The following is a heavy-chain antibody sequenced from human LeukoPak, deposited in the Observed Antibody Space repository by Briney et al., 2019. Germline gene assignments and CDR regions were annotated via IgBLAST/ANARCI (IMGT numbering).Heavy chain of an antibody. V-gene: IGHV3-53*04. CDR2: IYSAGST. Sequence: GGSLRLSCAASEFTVSSNYMSWVRQAPGKGLEWVSLIYSAGSTYYSDSVKGRFTISRHNSRNTPYLQMNSLRAEDTAVYYCARHIGFDAFDIWGQGTMVTVSS. CDR1: EFTVSSNY. J-gene: IGHJ3*02. CDR3: ARHIGFDAFDI.